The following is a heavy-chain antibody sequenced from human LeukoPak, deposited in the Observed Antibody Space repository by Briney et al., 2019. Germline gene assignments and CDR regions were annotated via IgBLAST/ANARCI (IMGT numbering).Heavy chain of an antibody. D-gene: IGHD2-2*01. Sequence: SETLSLTCTVSGYSISSGYYWGWIRQPPGKGLEWIGSIYHSGSTYYNPSLKSRVTISVDTSKNQFSLKLSSVTAADTAVYYCARLYCSSTSCYAFDIWGQGTMVTVSS. CDR2: IYHSGST. CDR1: GYSISSGYY. J-gene: IGHJ3*02. CDR3: ARLYCSSTSCYAFDI. V-gene: IGHV4-38-2*02.